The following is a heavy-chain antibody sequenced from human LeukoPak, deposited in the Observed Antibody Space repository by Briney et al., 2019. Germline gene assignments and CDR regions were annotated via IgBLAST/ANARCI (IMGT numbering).Heavy chain of an antibody. D-gene: IGHD6-13*01. V-gene: IGHV1-18*01. CDR3: ARSVSSRWRGASYYMDV. CDR2: ISAYNGNK. CDR1: GYTFTSYG. Sequence: GASVTVSCKASGYTFTSYGISWVRQAPGQGGEWMGWISAYNGNKNYAQKLQGRVTMPTATSTSTAYMELRSLRSDDTAVYYCARSVSSRWRGASYYMDVWGKGTTVTVSS. J-gene: IGHJ6*03.